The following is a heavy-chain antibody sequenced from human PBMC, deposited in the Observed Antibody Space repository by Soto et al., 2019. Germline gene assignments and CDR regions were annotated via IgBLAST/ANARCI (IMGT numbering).Heavy chain of an antibody. D-gene: IGHD1-26*01. CDR2: IYYSGST. V-gene: IGHV4-39*01. CDR3: ARRYSGSYTYYYYYGMDV. J-gene: IGHJ6*02. Sequence: SETLSLTCTVSGGSISSSSYYWGWIRQPPGKGLEWIGSIYYSGSTYYNPSLKSRVTISVDTSKNQFSLKLSSVTAADTAVYYCARRYSGSYTYYYYYGMDVWGQGTTVTVS. CDR1: GGSISSSSYY.